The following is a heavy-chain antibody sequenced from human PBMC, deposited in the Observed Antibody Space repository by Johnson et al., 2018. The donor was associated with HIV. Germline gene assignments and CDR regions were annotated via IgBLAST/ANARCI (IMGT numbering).Heavy chain of an antibody. V-gene: IGHV3-74*01. Sequence: VQLVESGGGLVQSGGSLRLSCAVSGFTFSSYWMNWVRQVPGKGLVWVSRINSDGSIPDYADSVKGRFTISRDNAKNTLYLQMNSLRDEDTAVYYCARGRNSALDIWGQGTMVTVSS. CDR2: INSDGSIP. CDR3: ARGRNSALDI. J-gene: IGHJ3*02. D-gene: IGHD5-24*01. CDR1: GFTFSSYW.